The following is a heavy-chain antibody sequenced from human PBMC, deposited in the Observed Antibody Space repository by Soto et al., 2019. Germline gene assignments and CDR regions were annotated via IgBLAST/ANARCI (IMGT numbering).Heavy chain of an antibody. Sequence: QSTLKESGPTLVKPTQPLTLTCTFSGFSLSTSGVGVGWISQPPGKALEWLALIYWDDDKRYSPSLMRRLTITKDTAKNQVVLTMTNVAPEDTATYYCAHPFSGTFYYFDYWSQGTLVTVSS. CDR2: IYWDDDK. V-gene: IGHV2-5*02. CDR3: AHPFSGTFYYFDY. J-gene: IGHJ4*02. D-gene: IGHD1-26*01. CDR1: GFSLSTSGVG.